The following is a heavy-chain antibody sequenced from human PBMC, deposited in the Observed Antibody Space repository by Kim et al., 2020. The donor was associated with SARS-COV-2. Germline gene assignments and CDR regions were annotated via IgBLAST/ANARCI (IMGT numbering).Heavy chain of an antibody. D-gene: IGHD3-3*01. CDR3: ATPRYDYWSAYPPFDY. CDR1: GGSFSDYS. Sequence: SVKVSCKASGGSFSDYSMSWVRQAPGQGLEWVGSISRNSGAANYAQKFHGRVTITADESTTTAYMELSSLRSEDTAVYFCATPRYDYWSAYPPFDYWGQ. CDR2: ISRNSGAA. J-gene: IGHJ4*02. V-gene: IGHV1-69*13.